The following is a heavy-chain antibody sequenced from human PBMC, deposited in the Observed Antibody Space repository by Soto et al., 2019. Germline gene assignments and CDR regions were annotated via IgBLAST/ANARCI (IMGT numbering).Heavy chain of an antibody. CDR1: GFTVSAKW. CDR3: AREMHLGSGWGDIDI. Sequence: PVGSLRLSCAVSGFTVSAKWMSWVRQAPGKGLEWLANINEDGSKKFYVDSVKGRFTISKDNAKNSLSLQLGSLRADDTAVYYCAREMHLGSGWGDIDIWGRGTMVTV. CDR2: INEDGSKK. D-gene: IGHD6-19*01. J-gene: IGHJ3*02. V-gene: IGHV3-7*03.